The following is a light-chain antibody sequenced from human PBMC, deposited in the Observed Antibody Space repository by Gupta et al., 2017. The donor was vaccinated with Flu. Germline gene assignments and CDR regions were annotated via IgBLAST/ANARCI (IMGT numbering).Light chain of an antibody. J-gene: IGKJ1*01. CDR2: LGS. CDR1: QSLLHSNGYNY. Sequence: DIVMTQSPLSLPVTPGEPASIACRSSQSLLHSNGYNYLDWYLQKPGQSPQLLIYLGSNRASGVPDRFSGSGSGTDFTLEISRVEAEDVGVYYCMQALQTPWTCGQGTKVEIK. CDR3: MQALQTPWT. V-gene: IGKV2-28*01.